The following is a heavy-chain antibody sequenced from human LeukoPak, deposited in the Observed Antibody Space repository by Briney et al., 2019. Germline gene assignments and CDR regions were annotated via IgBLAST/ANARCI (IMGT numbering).Heavy chain of an antibody. CDR3: ARRLTTSPLFDY. J-gene: IGHJ4*02. CDR1: GGSISSGDYY. D-gene: IGHD1-14*01. V-gene: IGHV4-30-4*01. CDR2: MYYSEST. Sequence: PSETLSLTCTVSGGSISSGDYYWSWIRQPPGKGLEWIGYMYYSESTYYNPSLKSRATISVDTSKNQFSLKLTSVTAADTAVYYCARRLTTSPLFDYWGQGTLVTVSS.